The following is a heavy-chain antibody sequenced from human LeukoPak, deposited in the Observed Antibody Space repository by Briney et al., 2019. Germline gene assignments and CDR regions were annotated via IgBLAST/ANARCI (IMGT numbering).Heavy chain of an antibody. CDR2: IYTGGNT. D-gene: IGHD3-22*01. J-gene: IGHJ4*02. Sequence: GGSLRLSCAASGFTVDINYLSWVRQAPGKGLEWVLTIYTGGNTYYAASVKGRFTISRDFSKNTVFLHMNSLRAEDTAMYYCARGDDSGYYDYFDYWGQRALVTVSS. V-gene: IGHV3-53*01. CDR3: ARGDDSGYYDYFDY. CDR1: GFTVDINY.